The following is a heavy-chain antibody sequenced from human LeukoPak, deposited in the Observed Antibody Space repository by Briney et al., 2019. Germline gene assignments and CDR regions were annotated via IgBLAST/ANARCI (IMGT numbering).Heavy chain of an antibody. CDR2: IYYSGST. Sequence: SSETLSLTCTVSGGSISSYYWSWIRQPPGKGLEWIGYIYYSGSTNYNPSLKSRVTISVDTSKNQFSLKLSSVTAADTAVYYCARARSGWPLDYWGQGTLVTVSS. CDR1: GGSISSYY. D-gene: IGHD6-19*01. V-gene: IGHV4-59*12. J-gene: IGHJ4*02. CDR3: ARARSGWPLDY.